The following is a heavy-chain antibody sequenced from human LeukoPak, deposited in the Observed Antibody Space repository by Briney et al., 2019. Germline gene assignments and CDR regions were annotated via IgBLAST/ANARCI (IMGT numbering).Heavy chain of an antibody. D-gene: IGHD6-19*01. Sequence: SQTLSLTCTVSGGSISSGSYYWSSIRQPAGKGLEWIGRIYTSGSTKYNPSLKSRVTISIDTSKNQFSLKLSSVTAADTAVYYCARDGYSSGWAFDPWGQGTLVTVSS. J-gene: IGHJ5*02. CDR2: IYTSGST. V-gene: IGHV4-61*02. CDR1: GGSISSGSYY. CDR3: ARDGYSSGWAFDP.